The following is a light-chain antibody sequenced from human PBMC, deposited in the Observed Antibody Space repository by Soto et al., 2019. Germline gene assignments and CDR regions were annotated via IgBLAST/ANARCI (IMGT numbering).Light chain of an antibody. J-gene: IGLJ2*01. CDR3: TSYTRSSSLV. Sequence: QSVLTQPASVSGSPEQSITISCTGTSSDIGAYNYVSWYQQHPGKAPKLMIYEVSNRPSGVSNRFSGSKSGNTASLTISGLQAEDEADYYCTSYTRSSSLVFGGGTKLTVL. CDR1: SSDIGAYNY. CDR2: EVS. V-gene: IGLV2-14*01.